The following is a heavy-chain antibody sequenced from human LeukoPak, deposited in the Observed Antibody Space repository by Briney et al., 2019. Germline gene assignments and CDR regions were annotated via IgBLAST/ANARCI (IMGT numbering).Heavy chain of an antibody. Sequence: ASVKVSCKASGYTFTSYGISWVRQAPGQGLEWMGWISTYNANTHYPQKLQGRVTMTTDTSTSTAYMELRSLRSDDTTVYYCAREGPQTLGASDYWGQGTLVTVSS. D-gene: IGHD1-26*01. CDR2: ISTYNANT. J-gene: IGHJ4*02. CDR3: AREGPQTLGASDY. V-gene: IGHV1-18*01. CDR1: GYTFTSYG.